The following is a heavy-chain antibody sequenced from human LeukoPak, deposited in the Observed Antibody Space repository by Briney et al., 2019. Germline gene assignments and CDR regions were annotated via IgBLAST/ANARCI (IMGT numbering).Heavy chain of an antibody. D-gene: IGHD3-3*01. CDR2: INHSGST. J-gene: IGHJ4*02. CDR1: GGSFSGYY. V-gene: IGHV4-34*01. Sequence: SETLSLTCAVYGGSFSGYYWSWIRQPPGKGLEWIGEINHSGSTNYNPSLKSRVTISVDTSKNQFSLKLSSVTAADTAVYYCTSGSVRNYDFWSGYYTRLDYWGQGTLVTVSS. CDR3: TSGSVRNYDFWSGYYTRLDY.